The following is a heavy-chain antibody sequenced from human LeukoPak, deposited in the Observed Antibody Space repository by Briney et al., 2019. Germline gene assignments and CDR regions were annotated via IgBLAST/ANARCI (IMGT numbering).Heavy chain of an antibody. J-gene: IGHJ5*02. V-gene: IGHV5-10-1*01. CDR1: GYSFTSYW. Sequence: PGESLQISFKGSGYSFTSYWISWVRPMPGRGLEWMGRIDPSDSYTNYSPSFQGHVTISADKSISTAYLQWSSLKASDTAMYYCARQSQTDNWFDPWGQGTLVTVSS. CDR3: ARQSQTDNWFDP. CDR2: IDPSDSYT.